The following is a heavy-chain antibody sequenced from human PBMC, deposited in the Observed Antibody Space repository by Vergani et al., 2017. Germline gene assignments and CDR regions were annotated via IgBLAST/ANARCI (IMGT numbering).Heavy chain of an antibody. V-gene: IGHV1-69-2*01. D-gene: IGHD2-21*02. CDR1: GYTFTDHY. Sequence: EVQLVQSGAEVKKPGATMKISCKVSGYTFTDHYMHWVKQAPGKGLEWMGLGDPEDGETIYVEKFKGRVTIAADTSTDTAHLELSSLRSEDTAVYYCATPQTVTAGGMEYWGQGTTVIVSS. J-gene: IGHJ6*02. CDR2: GDPEDGET. CDR3: ATPQTVTAGGMEY.